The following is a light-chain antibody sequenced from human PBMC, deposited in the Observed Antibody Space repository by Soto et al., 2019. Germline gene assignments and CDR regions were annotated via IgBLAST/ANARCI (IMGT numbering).Light chain of an antibody. CDR2: SNS. V-gene: IGLV1-40*01. J-gene: IGLJ1*01. Sequence: SLLTQPPPVFAGPRQQGTNSRPGAPPKHRAGSDIHWYTQLPGKAPKLLIYSNSHRPSGVPSRFSGSKSGTSASLAITGLQAEDEGDYYCQYYDTSLSGLSGIYVFGSGTKVTVL. CDR1: PPKHRAGSD. CDR3: QYYDTSLSGLSGIYV.